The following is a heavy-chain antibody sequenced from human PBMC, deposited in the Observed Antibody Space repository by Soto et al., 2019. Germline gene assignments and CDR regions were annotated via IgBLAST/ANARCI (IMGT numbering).Heavy chain of an antibody. CDR3: ARVERGTATTVVDAFDI. V-gene: IGHV4-34*01. CDR2: MSHSGGT. D-gene: IGHD1-1*01. Sequence: QVQLQQWGAGLLKPSETLSLTCAVYGGFVSSGSYYWSWIRQPPGKGLEWIGEMSHSGGTHFNPSHKSRVTISVDTSKNQCSLKMSSVTAADTALYSCARVERGTATTVVDAFDIWGPGTMVTVSS. CDR1: GGFVSSGSYY. J-gene: IGHJ3*02.